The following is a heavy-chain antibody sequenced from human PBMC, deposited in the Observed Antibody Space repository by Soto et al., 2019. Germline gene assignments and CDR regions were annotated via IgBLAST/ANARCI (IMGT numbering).Heavy chain of an antibody. D-gene: IGHD2-8*02. J-gene: IGHJ6*02. V-gene: IGHV4-4*02. Sequence: QVQLQESGPGLVKPSGTLSVTCAVSGGSISDSRWWNWVRQPPGKGLEWIGEIYQGGSTHYSPSLKSRVTISIDKSNNQLSLRLTSVTAADTAVYYCARPLHENTGHYYGGLDVWGQGTTVTVSS. CDR2: IYQGGST. CDR1: GGSISDSRW. CDR3: ARPLHENTGHYYGGLDV.